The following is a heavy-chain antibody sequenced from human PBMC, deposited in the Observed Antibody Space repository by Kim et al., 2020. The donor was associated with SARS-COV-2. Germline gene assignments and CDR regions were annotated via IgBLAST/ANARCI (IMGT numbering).Heavy chain of an antibody. J-gene: IGHJ3*02. Sequence: ASVKVSCKASGYTFTAYYIHWVRQAPGQGLEWMGRINPNSGGTNYAQKFQGRVTMTRDTSISTAYVELSRLRYDDTAVYYCASGIAAPGERVGWAFDIWGQGTMVTVSS. CDR1: GYTFTAYY. CDR2: INPNSGGT. CDR3: ASGIAAPGERVGWAFDI. V-gene: IGHV1-2*06. D-gene: IGHD6-13*01.